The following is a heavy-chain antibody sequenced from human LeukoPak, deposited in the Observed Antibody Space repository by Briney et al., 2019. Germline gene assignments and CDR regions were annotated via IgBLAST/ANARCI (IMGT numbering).Heavy chain of an antibody. CDR1: GGSISSSSYY. CDR2: IYYSGST. D-gene: IGHD6-6*01. Sequence: PSETLSLTCTVSGGSISSSSYYWGWIRQPPGKGLEWIGSIYYSGSTYYNPSLKSRVTISVDTSKNQFSLKLSSVTAADTAVYYCARGVSGRSSSNYYYYGMDVWGQGTTVTVSS. V-gene: IGHV4-39*07. J-gene: IGHJ6*02. CDR3: ARGVSGRSSSNYYYYGMDV.